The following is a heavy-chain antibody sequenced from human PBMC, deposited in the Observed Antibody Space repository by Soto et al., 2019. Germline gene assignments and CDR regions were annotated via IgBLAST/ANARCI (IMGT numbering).Heavy chain of an antibody. CDR2: ISRGADDT. D-gene: IGHD6-19*01. CDR3: ARRGERWLPGDY. Sequence: EVQLLESGGGLVQPGGSLRLSCAASGFTFHIYPMTWVRQTPGKGLEWVSTISRGADDTQYADSVKGRFTLTRDDSKKTLYRQLNGLRAADTAVSYCARRGERWLPGDYWGQGTLVTVSS. J-gene: IGHJ4*02. V-gene: IGHV3-23*01. CDR1: GFTFHIYP.